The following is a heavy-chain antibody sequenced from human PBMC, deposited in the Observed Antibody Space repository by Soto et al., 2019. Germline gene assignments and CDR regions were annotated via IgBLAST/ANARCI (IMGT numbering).Heavy chain of an antibody. J-gene: IGHJ4*02. D-gene: IGHD2-8*02. CDR1: GGSFSGYY. CDR2: INHSGST. Sequence: SETPSLTCAVYGGSFSGYYWSWLRQAPGTGLEWIGEINHSGSTNYNPSLKSRVTISVDTSKNQFSLKLTSVTAADTAVYYCARDKITGLFDYWGQGTLVTVSS. CDR3: ARDKITGLFDY. V-gene: IGHV4-34*01.